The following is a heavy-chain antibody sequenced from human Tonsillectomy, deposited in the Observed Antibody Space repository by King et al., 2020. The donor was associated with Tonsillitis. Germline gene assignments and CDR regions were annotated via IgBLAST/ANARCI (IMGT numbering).Heavy chain of an antibody. CDR2: INYKSSSI. CDR1: GFTFNTFS. V-gene: IGHV3-21*01. D-gene: IGHD3-22*01. J-gene: IGHJ3*02. Sequence: VQLVESGGGLVKPGGSLRLSCAASGFTFNTFSMNWVRQAPGKGLECVSSINYKSSSIYYADSVKGRITISRDNAKNSLYLQMNSLRAEDTAVYYCARDKGADYYDTGRGSFNIWGQGTLVTVSS. CDR3: ARDKGADYYDTGRGSFNI.